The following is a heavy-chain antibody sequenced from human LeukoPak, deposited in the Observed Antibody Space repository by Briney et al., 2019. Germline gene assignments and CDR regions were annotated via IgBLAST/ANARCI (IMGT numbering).Heavy chain of an antibody. CDR1: GFTFSSYA. CDR3: AKGVGYGGMDV. J-gene: IGHJ6*02. D-gene: IGHD5-12*01. Sequence: GGSLRLSCATSGFTFSSYAMNWVGQAPGKGLEWVAVIWYDGTYKYYGDSVKGRFTLSRDNSKNTVSLQMDSLRAEDTGIYYCAKGVGYGGMDVWGQGTTVTVSS. CDR2: IWYDGTYK. V-gene: IGHV3-33*06.